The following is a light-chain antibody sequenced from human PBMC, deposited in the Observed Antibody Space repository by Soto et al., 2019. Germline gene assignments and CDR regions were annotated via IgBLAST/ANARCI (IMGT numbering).Light chain of an antibody. CDR2: DAS. V-gene: IGKV3-11*01. CDR3: QQRIAWPLT. CDR1: QSVNNY. Sequence: EIVLTQSPATLSLSPGERATLSCRASQSVNNYLAWYQQTPGQAPRLLIYDASTRATGIPARFSGSGSGTDFTLTSSSVEPEDFAVYYCQQRIAWPLTFGGGTKVDIK. J-gene: IGKJ4*01.